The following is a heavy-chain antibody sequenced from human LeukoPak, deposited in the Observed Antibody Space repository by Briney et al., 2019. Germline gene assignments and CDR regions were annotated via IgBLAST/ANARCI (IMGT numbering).Heavy chain of an antibody. CDR2: INNDGSST. Sequence: GGSLRLSCAASGFTFSSYWMHWVRQAPGKGPVWVSRINNDGSSTSYADSVKGRFTTSRDNAKNTLYLQMNSLRAEDTAVYYCVSSYCSGGSCYSASGYWGQGTLVTVSS. CDR1: GFTFSSYW. J-gene: IGHJ4*02. D-gene: IGHD2-15*01. V-gene: IGHV3-74*01. CDR3: VSSYCSGGSCYSASGY.